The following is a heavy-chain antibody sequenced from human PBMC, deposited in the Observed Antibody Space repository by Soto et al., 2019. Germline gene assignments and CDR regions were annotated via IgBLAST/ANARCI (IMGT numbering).Heavy chain of an antibody. J-gene: IGHJ4*02. CDR3: ASHSFGVFFDY. CDR2: VYYSGST. V-gene: IGHV4-59*01. CDR1: GCSISNYY. D-gene: IGHD3-3*01. Sequence: PSETLCLTFSVSGCSISNYYCSLIRQPPGKGLEWIGYVYYSGSTNYNPSLKSRVTISVDTSKKQFSLKLSSVTAADTAVYYCASHSFGVFFDYWGQGTLVTVSS.